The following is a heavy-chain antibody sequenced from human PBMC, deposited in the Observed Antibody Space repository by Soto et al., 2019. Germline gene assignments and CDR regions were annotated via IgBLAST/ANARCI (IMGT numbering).Heavy chain of an antibody. J-gene: IGHJ6*02. D-gene: IGHD2-2*01. Sequence: SVKVSCKASGCTFSRYSITWVRQAPGHGLEWIGRIIPTFGIPTYAQKFQGRVTFTADESTSTAYMELSSLRSDDTAVYYCAREDRDRETGLVPAAIDGMDVWGQGTTVTVS. CDR1: GCTFSRYS. CDR2: IIPTFGIP. V-gene: IGHV1-69*13. CDR3: AREDRDRETGLVPAAIDGMDV.